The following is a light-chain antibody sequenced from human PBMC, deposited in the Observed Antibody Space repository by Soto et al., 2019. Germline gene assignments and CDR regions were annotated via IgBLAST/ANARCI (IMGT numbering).Light chain of an antibody. CDR2: EVS. CDR1: SGDVGGYNY. Sequence: QSALTQSASVSGSPGQSITISCTGTSGDVGGYNYVSWYQQHPGKAPKLMIYEVSNRPSGVSNRFSGSKSGNTASLTISGLQAEDEADYYCSSYTSSSTRVFGGGTKLTVL. CDR3: SSYTSSSTRV. J-gene: IGLJ3*02. V-gene: IGLV2-14*01.